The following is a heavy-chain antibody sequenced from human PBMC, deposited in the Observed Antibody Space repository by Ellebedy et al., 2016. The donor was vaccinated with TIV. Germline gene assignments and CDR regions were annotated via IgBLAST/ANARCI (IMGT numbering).Heavy chain of an antibody. CDR3: ARGGALYY. J-gene: IGHJ4*02. CDR2: ISSGGNT. CDR1: GFTVSSNS. Sequence: GESLKISCAASGFTVSSNSMTWVRQAPGKGLEWVSVISSGGNTYYADSVRGRFTISRDNSKNTLYLQMNSLRVEDMAIYYCARGGALYYWGQGTLVTVSS. V-gene: IGHV3-66*01.